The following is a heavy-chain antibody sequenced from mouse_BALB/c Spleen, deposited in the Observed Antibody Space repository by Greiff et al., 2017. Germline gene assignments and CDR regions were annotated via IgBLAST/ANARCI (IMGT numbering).Heavy chain of an antibody. Sequence: EVQGVESGGGLVKPGGSLKLSCAASGFTFSSYAMSWVRQTPEKRLEWVASISSGGSTYYPDSVKGRFTISRDNARNILYLQMSSLRSEDTAMYYCARESYYYGSSYGYWGQGTTLTVSS. CDR3: ARESYYYGSSYGY. V-gene: IGHV5-6-5*01. J-gene: IGHJ2*01. CDR1: GFTFSSYA. CDR2: ISSGGST. D-gene: IGHD1-1*01.